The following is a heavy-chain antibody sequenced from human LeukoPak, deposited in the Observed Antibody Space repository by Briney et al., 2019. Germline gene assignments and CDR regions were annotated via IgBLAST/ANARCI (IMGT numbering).Heavy chain of an antibody. D-gene: IGHD1-26*01. V-gene: IGHV3-49*03. CDR1: GFTFGDYA. Sequence: GGSLRLSCTTSGFTFGDYAMTWFRQAPGKGLEWVGFIRSKAYGGTTEYAASVKGRFTISRDDSKSIAYLQMNSLKTEDTAVYYCTRGRSASYYYFDYWGQGTLVTVSS. J-gene: IGHJ4*02. CDR3: TRGRSASYYYFDY. CDR2: IRSKAYGGTT.